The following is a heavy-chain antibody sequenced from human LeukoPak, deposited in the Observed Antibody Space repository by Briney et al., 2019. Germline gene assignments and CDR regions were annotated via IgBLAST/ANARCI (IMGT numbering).Heavy chain of an antibody. CDR1: GGSISSSSYY. V-gene: IGHV4-39*07. J-gene: IGHJ4*02. Sequence: PSETLSLTCTVSGGSISSSSYYWGWIRQPPGKGLEWIGSIYYSGSTYYNPSLKSRVTISVDTSKNQFSLKLSSVTAADTAVYYCARGGGQQLFDYWGQGTLVTVSS. CDR3: ARGGGQQLFDY. CDR2: IYYSGST. D-gene: IGHD6-13*01.